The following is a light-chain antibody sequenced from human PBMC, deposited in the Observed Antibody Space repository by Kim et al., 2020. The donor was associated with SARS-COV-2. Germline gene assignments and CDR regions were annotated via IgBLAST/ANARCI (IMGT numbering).Light chain of an antibody. CDR3: SSYAGSNTWV. CDR1: SSDIGGYKY. Sequence: QSALTQPPSASGSPGQSVTISCTGTSSDIGGYKYVSWYQQHPGKAPRLIIYEVTERPSGVPDRFSASKSDNTASLTVSGLQAEDEADYYCSSYAGSNTWVFGGGTKLAVL. J-gene: IGLJ3*02. V-gene: IGLV2-8*01. CDR2: EVT.